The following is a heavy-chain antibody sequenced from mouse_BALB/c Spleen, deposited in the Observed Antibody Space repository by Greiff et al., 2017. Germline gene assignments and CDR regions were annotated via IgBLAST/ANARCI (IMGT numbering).Heavy chain of an antibody. J-gene: IGHJ1*01. V-gene: IGHV1-7*01. CDR2: INPSTGYT. Sequence: QVQLQQSGAELAKPGASVKMSCKASGYTFTSYWMHWVKQRPGQGLEWIGYINPSTGYTEYNQKFKDKATLTADKSSSTAYMQLSSLTSEDSAVYYCAALGREDVWGAGTTVTVSS. D-gene: IGHD4-1*01. CDR3: AALGREDV. CDR1: GYTFTSYW.